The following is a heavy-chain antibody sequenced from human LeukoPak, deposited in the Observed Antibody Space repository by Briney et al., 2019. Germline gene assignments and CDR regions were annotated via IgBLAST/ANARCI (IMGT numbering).Heavy chain of an antibody. CDR2: INPNSGGT. D-gene: IGHD4-17*01. CDR1: GYTFTGYY. Sequence: ASVKASCKASGYTFTGYYMHWVRQAPGQGLEWMGWINPNSGGTNYAQKFQGRVTMTRDTSISTAYMELSSLRSEDTAVYYCAREVNLRHGGRFGLTVTTGVVDPWGQGTLVTVSS. CDR3: AREVNLRHGGRFGLTVTTGVVDP. J-gene: IGHJ5*02. V-gene: IGHV1-2*02.